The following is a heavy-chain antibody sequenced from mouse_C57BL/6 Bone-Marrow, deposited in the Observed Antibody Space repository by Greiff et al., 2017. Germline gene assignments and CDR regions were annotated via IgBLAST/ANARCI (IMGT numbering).Heavy chain of an antibody. V-gene: IGHV14-4*01. CDR2: IDPENGDT. J-gene: IGHJ1*03. D-gene: IGHD1-1*01. Sequence: EVKLQESGAELVRPGASVKLSCTASGFNIKDDYMHWVKQRPEQGLEWIGWIDPENGDTEYASTFQGKATITADTSSNTAYLQLSSLTSEDTAVYYCTTPITTVVAPWYFDVWGTGTTVTVSS. CDR1: GFNIKDDY. CDR3: TTPITTVVAPWYFDV.